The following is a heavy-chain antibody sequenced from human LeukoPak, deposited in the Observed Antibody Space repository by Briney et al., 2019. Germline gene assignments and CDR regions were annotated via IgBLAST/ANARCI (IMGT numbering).Heavy chain of an antibody. CDR3: ARGVRDYYYYVDV. J-gene: IGHJ6*03. CDR2: INWNGGST. Sequence: GGSLRISCAASGFTFDDYGMSWVRQAPGKGLEWVSGINWNGGSTGYADSVKGRFTISRDNAKNSLYLQMNSLRAEDTALYYCARGVRDYYYYVDVWGKGTTVTVSS. CDR1: GFTFDDYG. D-gene: IGHD4-23*01. V-gene: IGHV3-20*04.